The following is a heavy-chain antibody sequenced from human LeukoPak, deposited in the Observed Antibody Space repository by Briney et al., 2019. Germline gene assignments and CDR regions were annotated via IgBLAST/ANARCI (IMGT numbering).Heavy chain of an antibody. CDR2: IYYSGST. Sequence: SETLSLTCTVSGGSISSYYWSWIRQPPGKGLEWIGYIYYSGSTNYNPSLKSRVTISVDTSKNQFSLKLSSVTAADTAVYYCARIGFRYWFDPWGQGTPVTGSS. D-gene: IGHD3-22*01. V-gene: IGHV4-59*01. CDR1: GGSISSYY. CDR3: ARIGFRYWFDP. J-gene: IGHJ5*02.